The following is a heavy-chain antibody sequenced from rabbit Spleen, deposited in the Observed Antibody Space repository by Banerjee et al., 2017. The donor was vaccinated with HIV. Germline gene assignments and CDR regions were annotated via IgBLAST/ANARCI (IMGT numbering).Heavy chain of an antibody. J-gene: IGHJ4*01. V-gene: IGHV1S45*01. Sequence: QEQLEESGGDLVKPGASLTLTCKASGFTISTIYWMNWVRQAPGKGLEWIARIYGGSSDTTGYASWAKGRFTISKTSSTTVTLQMTSLTAADTATYFCVRAVADSNGLWELWGPGTLVTVS. CDR2: IYGGSSDTT. CDR1: GFTISTIYW. D-gene: IGHD6-1*01. CDR3: VRAVADSNGLWEL.